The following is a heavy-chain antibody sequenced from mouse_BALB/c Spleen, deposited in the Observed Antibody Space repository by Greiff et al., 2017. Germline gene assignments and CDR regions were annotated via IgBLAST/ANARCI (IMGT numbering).Heavy chain of an antibody. Sequence: DVKLVESGGGLVQPGGSLKLSCAASGFTFSSYGMSWVRQTPDKRLELVATINSNGGSTYYPDSVKGRFTISRDNAKNTLYLQMSSLKSEDTAMYYCARDRGYGSSQAWFAYWGQGTLVTVSA. CDR2: INSNGGST. V-gene: IGHV5-6-3*01. D-gene: IGHD1-1*01. CDR3: ARDRGYGSSQAWFAY. CDR1: GFTFSSYG. J-gene: IGHJ3*01.